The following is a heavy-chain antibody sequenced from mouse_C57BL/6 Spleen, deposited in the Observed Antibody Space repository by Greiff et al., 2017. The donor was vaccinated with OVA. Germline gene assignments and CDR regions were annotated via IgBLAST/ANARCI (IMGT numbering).Heavy chain of an antibody. D-gene: IGHD3-2*02. CDR3: ARWTAQARYFDY. Sequence: QVQLQQSGPELVKPGASVKISCKASGYAFSSSWMNWVKQRPGKGLEWIGRIYPGDGDTNYNGKFKGKATLTADKSSSPAYMQLSSLTSEDSAVYFCARWTAQARYFDYWGQGTTLTVSS. V-gene: IGHV1-82*01. J-gene: IGHJ2*01. CDR2: IYPGDGDT. CDR1: GYAFSSSW.